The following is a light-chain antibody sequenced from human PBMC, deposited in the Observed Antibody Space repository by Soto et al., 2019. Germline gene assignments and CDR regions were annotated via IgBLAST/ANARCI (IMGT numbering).Light chain of an antibody. CDR2: GAS. Sequence: ETVLTQSPATLSLSPGDRATLSCRASQSVSSSHLAWYQQKPGQAPRLLIYGASNRATGIPDRFSGSGSGTDFTLTISRLEPEDFAVYYCQQYGGSPRYTFGQGTKLEIK. V-gene: IGKV3-20*01. CDR3: QQYGGSPRYT. J-gene: IGKJ2*01. CDR1: QSVSSSH.